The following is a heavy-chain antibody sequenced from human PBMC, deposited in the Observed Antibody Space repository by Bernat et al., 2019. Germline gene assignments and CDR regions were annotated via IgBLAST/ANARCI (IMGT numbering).Heavy chain of an antibody. CDR2: IRSKANSYAT. CDR3: TTKHYGGLDY. CDR1: GFTFSGSA. J-gene: IGHJ4*02. Sequence: EVQLVESGGGLVQPGGSLKLSCAASGFTFSGSAMHWVRQASGKGLEWVGRIRSKANSYATAYAASVKGRFTISRDDSKNTAHLQMNSLKTEDTAVYYCTTKHYGGLDYWGQGTLVTVSS. V-gene: IGHV3-73*02. D-gene: IGHD4-17*01.